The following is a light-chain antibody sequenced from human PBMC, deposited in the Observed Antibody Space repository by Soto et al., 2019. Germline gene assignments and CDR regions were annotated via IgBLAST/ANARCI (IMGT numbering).Light chain of an antibody. J-gene: IGLJ1*01. CDR1: STDVGSYNR. Sequence: QSALTQPPSVSGSPEQSVTISCSGTSTDVGSYNRVSWYQQPPGTAPQLMIYEVSNRPSGVPDRFSGSKSGNTASLTISGLQAEDEADYYCSSFTSSSTYVFGTGTKLTVL. CDR2: EVS. CDR3: SSFTSSSTYV. V-gene: IGLV2-18*02.